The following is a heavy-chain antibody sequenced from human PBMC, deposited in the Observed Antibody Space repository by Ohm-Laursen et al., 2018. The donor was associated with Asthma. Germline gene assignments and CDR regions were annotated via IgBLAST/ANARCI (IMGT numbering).Heavy chain of an antibody. Sequence: GTLSLTCSVSGASVGSGSSFWSWIRQPPGKGLEWIGYIYERGSTNYNPSLKSRVTISVDTSKNQFSLKLSSVTAANTAVYYCARTSRPDFEGGDDAFDIWGQGTMVTVSS. CDR3: ARTSRPDFEGGDDAFDI. CDR1: GASVGSGSSF. V-gene: IGHV4-61*01. D-gene: IGHD3-10*01. CDR2: IYERGST. J-gene: IGHJ3*02.